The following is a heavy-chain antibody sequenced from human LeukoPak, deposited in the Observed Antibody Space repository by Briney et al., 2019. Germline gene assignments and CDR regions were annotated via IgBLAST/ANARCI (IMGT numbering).Heavy chain of an antibody. Sequence: GGSLRLSCAASGFTFTTYWMTWVRQAPGKGLEWVANIKQDGSDKYYVDSVKGRFTISRDNARKSVYLQMNSLRAEDTAVYYCASLGDPDYYYYYMDVWGKGTTVTVSS. D-gene: IGHD3-10*01. V-gene: IGHV3-7*01. CDR3: ASLGDPDYYYYYMDV. J-gene: IGHJ6*03. CDR1: GFTFTTYW. CDR2: IKQDGSDK.